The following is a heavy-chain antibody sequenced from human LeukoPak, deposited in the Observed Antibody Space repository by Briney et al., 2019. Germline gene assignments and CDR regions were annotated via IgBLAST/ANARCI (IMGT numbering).Heavy chain of an antibody. D-gene: IGHD3-9*01. J-gene: IGHJ6*03. CDR2: IYTSGST. V-gene: IGHV4-61*02. Sequence: SETLSLTCTVSGGSINSGSYYWSWIRQPAGKGLEWIGRIYTSGSTNYNPSLKSRVTISLDTSKNQFSLKLSSVTAADTAVYYCARLGGDIYFYYMDVWGKGTTVTISS. CDR3: ARLGGDIYFYYMDV. CDR1: GGSINSGSYY.